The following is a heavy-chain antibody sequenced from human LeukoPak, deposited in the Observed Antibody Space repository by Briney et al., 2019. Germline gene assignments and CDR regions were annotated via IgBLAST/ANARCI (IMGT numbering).Heavy chain of an antibody. CDR3: ARIITIFGVVIIRYYGMDV. CDR1: GFTFSSYS. Sequence: GGSLRLSCAASGFTFSSYSMNWVRQAPGKGLEWVSYISSCRSTIYYADSVKGRFTISRDNAKNSLYLQMNSLRAEDTAVYYCARIITIFGVVIIRYYGMDVWGQGTTVTVSS. D-gene: IGHD3-3*01. V-gene: IGHV3-48*01. CDR2: ISSCRSTI. J-gene: IGHJ6*02.